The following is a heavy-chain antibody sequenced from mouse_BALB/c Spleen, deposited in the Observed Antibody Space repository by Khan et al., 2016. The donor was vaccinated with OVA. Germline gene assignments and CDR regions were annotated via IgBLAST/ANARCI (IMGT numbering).Heavy chain of an antibody. CDR3: ARSYGSWAMDY. CDR2: ITYSGNI. CDR1: GDSITSGF. V-gene: IGHV3-8*02. J-gene: IGHJ4*01. D-gene: IGHD1-1*01. Sequence: EVQLQESGPSLVKPSQTLSLSCSVTGDSITSGFWNWIRKFPGNKFEYLGYITYSGNIYYNPSLKSRISITRYTSKSQYYLQLNSVTTEDTATYYCARSYGSWAMDYWGQGTSVTVSS.